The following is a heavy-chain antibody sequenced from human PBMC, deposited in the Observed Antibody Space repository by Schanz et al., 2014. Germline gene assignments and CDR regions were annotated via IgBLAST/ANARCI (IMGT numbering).Heavy chain of an antibody. Sequence: EVQLVESGGGLVQPGGSLRLSCLASGFGFSSYSMNWVRQAPGKGLEWVSAISGSGGSTYYADSVKGRFTISRDNSKNTLYLQMNSLSPEDTAVYYCAKGRFGELSAFDIWGQGTMVTVSS. V-gene: IGHV3-23*04. D-gene: IGHD3-10*01. CDR2: ISGSGGST. CDR3: AKGRFGELSAFDI. J-gene: IGHJ3*02. CDR1: GFGFSSYS.